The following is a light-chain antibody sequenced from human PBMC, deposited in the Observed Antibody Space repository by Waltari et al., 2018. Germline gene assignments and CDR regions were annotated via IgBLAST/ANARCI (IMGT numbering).Light chain of an antibody. CDR1: QSVLYSPNNKNY. J-gene: IGKJ2*01. Sequence: DIVMTQSPDSLAVSLGERATINCKSSQSVLYSPNNKNYLAWYQQKPGQPPKLLIYWASTRESGVPDRFSGSGSGTDFTLTISSLQAEDVAVYYCQQYNNWLGTFGQGTKLEIK. V-gene: IGKV4-1*01. CDR3: QQYNNWLGT. CDR2: WAS.